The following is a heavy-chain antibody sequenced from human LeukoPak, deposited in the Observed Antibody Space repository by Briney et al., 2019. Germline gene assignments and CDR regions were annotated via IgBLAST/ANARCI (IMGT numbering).Heavy chain of an antibody. J-gene: IGHJ4*02. D-gene: IGHD6-13*01. CDR3: AREAGYSSSWHFDY. V-gene: IGHV4-4*02. Sequence: SGTLSLTCAVSGDSISSSYWWSWVRQPPGKGLEWIGEIYHSGSTNYNPSLKSRVTISVDTSKNQFSLKLSSVTAADTAVYYCAREAGYSSSWHFDYWGQGTLVTVSS. CDR2: IYHSGST. CDR1: GDSISSSYW.